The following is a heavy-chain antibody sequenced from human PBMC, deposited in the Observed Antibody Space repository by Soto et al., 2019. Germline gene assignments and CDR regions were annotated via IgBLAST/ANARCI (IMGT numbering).Heavy chain of an antibody. CDR1: GFTFSSYA. CDR2: ISGSGGST. V-gene: IGHV3-23*01. CDR3: AKAAQLWSYYFDY. J-gene: IGHJ4*02. Sequence: EMQLLESGGGLVQPGGSLRLSCAASGFTFSSYAMSWVRQAPGKGLEWVSAISGSGGSTYYADSVKGRFTISRDNSKNTLYLHMNGLRAEDTAVYYCAKAAQLWSYYFDYWGQGTLVTVSS. D-gene: IGHD5-18*01.